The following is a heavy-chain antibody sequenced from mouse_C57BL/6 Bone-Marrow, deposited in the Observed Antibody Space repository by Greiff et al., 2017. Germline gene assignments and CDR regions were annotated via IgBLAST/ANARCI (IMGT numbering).Heavy chain of an antibody. CDR2: IYPGGGYT. CDR1: GYTFTNYW. J-gene: IGHJ3*01. CDR3: AREGLYYDYAY. Sequence: QVQLQQSGAELVRPGTSVKMSCKASGYTFTNYWIGWAKQRPGHGLEWIGDIYPGGGYTNYNEKFKGKATLTADKSSSTAYMQFSSLTSEDSAIYYCAREGLYYDYAYWGRGTLVTGTA. V-gene: IGHV1-63*01. D-gene: IGHD2-4*01.